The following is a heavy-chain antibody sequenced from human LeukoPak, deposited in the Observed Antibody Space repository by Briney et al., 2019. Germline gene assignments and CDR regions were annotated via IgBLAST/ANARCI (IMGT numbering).Heavy chain of an antibody. CDR1: GGSISSYY. CDR3: AREYYYGSGSYVYFDY. Sequence: SETLSLTCTVSGGSISSYYWSWIRQPPGKGLEWIGYIYYSGSTNYNPSLKSRVTISVGTSKNQFSLKLSSVTAADTAVYYCAREYYYGSGSYVYFDYWGQGTLVTVSS. D-gene: IGHD3-10*01. CDR2: IYYSGST. V-gene: IGHV4-59*01. J-gene: IGHJ4*02.